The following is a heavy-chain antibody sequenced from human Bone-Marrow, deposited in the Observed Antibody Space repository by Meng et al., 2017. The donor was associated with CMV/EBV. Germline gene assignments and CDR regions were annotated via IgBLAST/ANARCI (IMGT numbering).Heavy chain of an antibody. CDR3: ARAGDGYSYGYRETDAFDI. CDR1: GFSITKYV. CDR2: ISYDGSNK. Sequence: GESLKISCAASGFSITKYVMHWVRQAPGKGLEWVAVISYDGSNKYYADSVKGRFTISRDNAKNSLYLQMNSLRAEDTAVYYCARAGDGYSYGYRETDAFDIWGQGTRVTVSS. J-gene: IGHJ3*02. V-gene: IGHV3-30*04. D-gene: IGHD5-18*01.